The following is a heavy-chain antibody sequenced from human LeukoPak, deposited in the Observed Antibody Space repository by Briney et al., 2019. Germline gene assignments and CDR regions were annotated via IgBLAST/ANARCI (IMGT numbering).Heavy chain of an antibody. Sequence: PGGSLRLSCAASGFTFSDSYMSWIRQVPGKGLEWISYISDSADTIYYADSVKGRFTISRDNAKNSLYLRMNSLRAEDTAVYYCAREGGVWGEGYFDYWGQGTLVTVSS. CDR3: AREGGVWGEGYFDY. CDR2: ISDSADTI. CDR1: GFTFSDSY. J-gene: IGHJ4*02. D-gene: IGHD3-16*01. V-gene: IGHV3-11*01.